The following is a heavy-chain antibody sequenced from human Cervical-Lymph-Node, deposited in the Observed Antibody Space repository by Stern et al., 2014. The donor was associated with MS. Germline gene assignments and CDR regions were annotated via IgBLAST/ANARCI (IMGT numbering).Heavy chain of an antibody. D-gene: IGHD2-2*01. J-gene: IGHJ5*02. Sequence: QLPLQVSGPGLVKPSLTLSLTCTVSGGFITSGDYYWSWIRQPPGKGMEWLGYIYYSGSPYYNPSLKSRVTITVDTSKNQFSLKLSSGTAADTAVYYCASANCSSTSCPNWFDPWGQGTLVTVSS. V-gene: IGHV4-30-4*01. CDR2: IYYSGSP. CDR1: GGFITSGDYY. CDR3: ASANCSSTSCPNWFDP.